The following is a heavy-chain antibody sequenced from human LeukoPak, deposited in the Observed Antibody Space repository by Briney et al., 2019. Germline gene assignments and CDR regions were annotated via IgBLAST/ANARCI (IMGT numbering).Heavy chain of an antibody. J-gene: IGHJ6*03. D-gene: IGHD6-19*01. CDR3: AREGGAVTVAGKGGFYYYYYMDV. V-gene: IGHV6-1*01. CDR1: GDSVSSNSAA. CDR2: TYYRSKWYN. Sequence: SQTLSLTCAISGDSVSSNSAAWNWIRQSPSRGLEWLGRTYYRSKWYNDYAVSVKSRITINPDTSKNQFSLQLNSVTPEDTAVYYCAREGGAVTVAGKGGFYYYYYMDVWGKGTTVTISS.